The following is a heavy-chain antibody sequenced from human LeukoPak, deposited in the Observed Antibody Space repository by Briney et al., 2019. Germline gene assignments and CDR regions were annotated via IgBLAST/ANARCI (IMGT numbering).Heavy chain of an antibody. CDR1: GYTFTSYD. Sequence: ASVKVSCKASGYTFTSYDINWVRQATGQGLEWMGWMNPNSGNTGYAQKFQGRVTMTRNTSISTAYMELSSLRSEDTAVYYCARGHRYCSGGSCYRILNYYYYYMDVWGKGTTVIISS. D-gene: IGHD2-15*01. J-gene: IGHJ6*03. V-gene: IGHV1-8*01. CDR3: ARGHRYCSGGSCYRILNYYYYYMDV. CDR2: MNPNSGNT.